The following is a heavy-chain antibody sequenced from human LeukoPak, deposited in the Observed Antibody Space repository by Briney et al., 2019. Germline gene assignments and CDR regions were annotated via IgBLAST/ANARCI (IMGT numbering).Heavy chain of an antibody. Sequence: PGGSLRLSCAASGFTFSSYDMHWVRHATGKGLEWVSAIGTAGDTYYAGSVKGRFTISRENAKNSLYLQMNSLRAGDTAVYYCARGAYDSSGYTFDYWGQGTLVTVSS. D-gene: IGHD3-22*01. CDR3: ARGAYDSSGYTFDY. CDR2: IGTAGDT. V-gene: IGHV3-13*01. J-gene: IGHJ4*02. CDR1: GFTFSSYD.